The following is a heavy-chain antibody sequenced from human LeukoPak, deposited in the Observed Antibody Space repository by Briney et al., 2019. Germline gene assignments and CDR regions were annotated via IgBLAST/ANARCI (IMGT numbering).Heavy chain of an antibody. V-gene: IGHV3-11*01. CDR2: ISSSGSTI. Sequence: GGSLRLSCAASGFTFSDYYMSWIRQAPGKGLEWVSYISSSGSTIYYADSVKGRFTISRGNAKNSLYLQMNSLRAEDTAVYYCARYGYSYAITGDAFDIWGQGTMVTVSS. CDR1: GFTFSDYY. CDR3: ARYGYSYAITGDAFDI. J-gene: IGHJ3*02. D-gene: IGHD5-18*01.